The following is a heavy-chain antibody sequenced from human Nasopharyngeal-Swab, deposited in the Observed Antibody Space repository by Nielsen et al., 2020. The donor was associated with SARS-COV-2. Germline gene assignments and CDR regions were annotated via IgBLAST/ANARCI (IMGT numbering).Heavy chain of an antibody. CDR3: HLSSGYDGYINY. CDR1: GFSVTSHG. D-gene: IGHD3-22*01. V-gene: IGHV3-33*01. J-gene: IGHJ4*02. CDR2: IWYDGTNK. Sequence: GESLKISCKASGFSVTSHGMHWVRQAPGKGLEWVAVIWYDGTNKFYADYVKGRFTISRDNSKNTLYLQMNSLRAEDTAMYYCHLSSGYDGYINYWGQGTLVTVSS.